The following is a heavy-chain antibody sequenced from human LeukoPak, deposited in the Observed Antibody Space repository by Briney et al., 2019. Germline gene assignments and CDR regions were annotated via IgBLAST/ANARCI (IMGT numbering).Heavy chain of an antibody. CDR2: IRYDGSNK. CDR1: GFTFSSYG. Sequence: GGSLRLSCAASGFTFSSYGMHWVRQAPGKGLEWVAFIRYDGSNKYYADSVKGRFTISRDNAKNTLYLQVDSLRAEDTAVYYCAKEEDYFDTRIDYWGQGTLVTVSS. D-gene: IGHD3-22*01. CDR3: AKEEDYFDTRIDY. J-gene: IGHJ4*02. V-gene: IGHV3-30*02.